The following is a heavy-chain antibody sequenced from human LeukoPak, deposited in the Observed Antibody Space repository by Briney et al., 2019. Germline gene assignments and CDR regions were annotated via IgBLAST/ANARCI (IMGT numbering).Heavy chain of an antibody. CDR3: ARELLWFGELDYYFYGTDV. D-gene: IGHD3-10*01. V-gene: IGHV3-11*05. Sequence: AGSLTLSCAASGFTFSDYYLSWMRQAPGKGLEWVSYINSSGDYTNYADTVKGRFTISRDNPKNTLYLQVNSLRAEDTAVYYCARELLWFGELDYYFYGTDVWGQGTTVTVSS. CDR2: INSSGDYT. J-gene: IGHJ6*01. CDR1: GFTFSDYY.